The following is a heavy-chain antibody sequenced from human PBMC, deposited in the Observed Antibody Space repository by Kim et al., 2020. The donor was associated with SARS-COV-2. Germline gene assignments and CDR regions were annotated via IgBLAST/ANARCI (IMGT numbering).Heavy chain of an antibody. CDR3: ARRFDL. CDR1: GGSISPSS. Sequence: SETLSLTCTVSGGSISPSSLNWIRQSPGKGLEWIGDIYVSGSTSYNPSLKSRVTLSMDTSKNQFSLRLSSVTAADTAVYYCARRFDLWGLGTLVTVSS. V-gene: IGHV4-59*08. J-gene: IGHJ2*01. CDR2: IYVSGST.